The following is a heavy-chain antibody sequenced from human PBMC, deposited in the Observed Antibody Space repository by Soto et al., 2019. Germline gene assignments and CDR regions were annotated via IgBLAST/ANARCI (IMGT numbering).Heavy chain of an antibody. D-gene: IGHD6-13*01. V-gene: IGHV1-69*08. Sequence: QVQLVQSGAEVKKPGSSVKVSCKASGGTFSSYTISWVRQAPGQGLEWMGRIIPILGIANYAQKFQGRVTITAEKATGPAYMELSSLRSEDTAVYYWAREADRSSWYALPEYFQHWGQGTLVTVSS. CDR1: GGTFSSYT. CDR2: IIPILGIA. J-gene: IGHJ1*01. CDR3: AREADRSSWYALPEYFQH.